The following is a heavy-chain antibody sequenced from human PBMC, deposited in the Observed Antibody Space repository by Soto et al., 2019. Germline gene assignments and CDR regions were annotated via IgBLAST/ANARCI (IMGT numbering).Heavy chain of an antibody. J-gene: IGHJ6*02. CDR3: AKRGRTIFGVVTTTRQGYGMDV. V-gene: IGHV3-30*18. CDR1: GFTFSSYG. D-gene: IGHD3-3*01. Sequence: GGSLRLSCAASGFTFSSYGMHWVRQAPGKGLEWVAVISYDGSNKYYADSVKGRFTISIDNSKNTLYLQMNSLRAEDTAVYYCAKRGRTIFGVVTTTRQGYGMDVWGQGTTVTVS. CDR2: ISYDGSNK.